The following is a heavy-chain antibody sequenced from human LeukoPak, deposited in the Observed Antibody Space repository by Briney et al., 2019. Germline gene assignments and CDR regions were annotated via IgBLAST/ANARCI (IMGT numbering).Heavy chain of an antibody. CDR2: INNDGSTT. CDR3: VRGGVTGSGTYYVLN. Sequence: GGSLRLSCAASGFPFSSYWMHWVRQVPGKGLVWVSRINNDGSTTRYADSVKGRFTISRDNAKNTVYLQMNSLRAEDTAVYYCVRGGVTGSGTYYVLNWGQGTLITVSS. D-gene: IGHD3-10*01. J-gene: IGHJ4*02. V-gene: IGHV3-74*01. CDR1: GFPFSSYW.